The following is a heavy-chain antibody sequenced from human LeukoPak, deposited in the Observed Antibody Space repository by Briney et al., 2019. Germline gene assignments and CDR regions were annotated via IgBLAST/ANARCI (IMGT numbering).Heavy chain of an antibody. J-gene: IGHJ4*02. V-gene: IGHV3-30*18. CDR3: AKDRGWFGEADAFDY. Sequence: GGSLRLSCAASGFTFSSYGMHWVRQAPGKGLEWVAVISYDGSNKCYADSVKGRFTISRDNSKNTLYLQMNSLRAEDTAVYYCAKDRGWFGEADAFDYWGQGTLVTVPS. D-gene: IGHD3-10*01. CDR2: ISYDGSNK. CDR1: GFTFSSYG.